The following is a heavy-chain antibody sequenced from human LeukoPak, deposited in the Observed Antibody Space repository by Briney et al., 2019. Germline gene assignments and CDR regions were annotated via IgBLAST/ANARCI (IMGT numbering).Heavy chain of an antibody. CDR1: GYTFTGYY. Sequence: ASVKVSCKASGYTFTGYYMHWVRQAPGQGLEWMGWINPNSGGTNYAQKFQGWVTMTRDTSISTAHMELSRLRSDDTAVYYCARASTPYCSGGSCYSGYYYYGMDVWGQGTTVTVSS. D-gene: IGHD2-15*01. V-gene: IGHV1-2*04. CDR3: ARASTPYCSGGSCYSGYYYYGMDV. J-gene: IGHJ6*02. CDR2: INPNSGGT.